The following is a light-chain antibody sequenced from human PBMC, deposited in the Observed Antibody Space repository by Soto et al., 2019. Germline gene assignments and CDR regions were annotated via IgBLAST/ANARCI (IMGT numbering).Light chain of an antibody. CDR3: QQRSNWPWT. J-gene: IGKJ1*01. Sequence: EIVLTQSPATLSLSPGERATLSCRASQSVSSYLAWYQQNPGQAPRLLIYGASDRATGIPARFSGSGSGTDFTLTISSLEPEDFAVYYCQQRSNWPWTFGQGTKVEIK. V-gene: IGKV3-11*01. CDR1: QSVSSY. CDR2: GAS.